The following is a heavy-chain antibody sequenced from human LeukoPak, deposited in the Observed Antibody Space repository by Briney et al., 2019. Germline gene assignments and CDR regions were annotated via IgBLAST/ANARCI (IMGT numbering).Heavy chain of an antibody. Sequence: GSLRLSCAASGFTFSSYNMNWVRQPPGKGLEWIGEINHSGSTNYNPSLKSRVTISVDTSKNQFSLKLSSVTAADTAVYYCASPRVSGWFEEYYFDYWGQGTLVTVSS. CDR1: GFTFSSYN. CDR3: ASPRVSGWFEEYYFDY. V-gene: IGHV4-34*01. D-gene: IGHD6-19*01. J-gene: IGHJ4*02. CDR2: INHSGST.